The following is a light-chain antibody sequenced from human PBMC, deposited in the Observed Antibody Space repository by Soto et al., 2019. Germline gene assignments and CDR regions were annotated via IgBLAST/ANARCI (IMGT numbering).Light chain of an antibody. CDR2: GAS. Sequence: DIVLTQSPGTLSLSPGERATLSCRASQTVSSSFLAWYQQKPGQAPRLLIYGASTRATGIPHRFSGSGSGTDFTLTISSLEPEDLAVYYCQQYDRSAWTFGQGTKVEVK. CDR3: QQYDRSAWT. CDR1: QTVSSSF. V-gene: IGKV3-20*01. J-gene: IGKJ1*01.